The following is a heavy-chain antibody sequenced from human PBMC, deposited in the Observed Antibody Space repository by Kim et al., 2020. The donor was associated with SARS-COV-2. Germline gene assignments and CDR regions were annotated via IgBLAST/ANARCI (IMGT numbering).Heavy chain of an antibody. J-gene: IGHJ5*02. CDR2: IKSKTDGGTT. V-gene: IGHV3-15*01. D-gene: IGHD3-16*02. Sequence: GGSLRLSCAASGFTFSNAWMSWVRQAPGKGLEWVGRIKSKTDGGTTDYAAPVKGRFTISRDDSKNTLYLQMNSLKTEDTAVYYCTTLVGYTSGHWWFDPWGQGNPGPGPS. CDR1: GFTFSNAW. CDR3: TTLVGYTSGHWWFDP.